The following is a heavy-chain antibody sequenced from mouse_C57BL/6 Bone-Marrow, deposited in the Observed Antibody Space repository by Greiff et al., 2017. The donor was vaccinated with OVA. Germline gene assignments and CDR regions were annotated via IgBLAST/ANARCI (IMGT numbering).Heavy chain of an antibody. V-gene: IGHV5-17*01. CDR3: AKSPNDYGSSLDY. J-gene: IGHJ2*01. CDR2: ISSGSSTI. Sequence: EVKLMESGGGLVKPGGSLKLSCAASGFTFSDYGMHWVRQAPEKGLEWVAYISSGSSTIYYADTVKGRFTISRDNAKNTLFLQMTSLRSEDTAMYYCAKSPNDYGSSLDYWGKGTTLTVSS. D-gene: IGHD1-1*01. CDR1: GFTFSDYG.